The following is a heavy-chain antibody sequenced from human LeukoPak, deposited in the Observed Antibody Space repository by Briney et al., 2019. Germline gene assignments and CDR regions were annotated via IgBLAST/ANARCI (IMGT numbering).Heavy chain of an antibody. D-gene: IGHD6-19*01. J-gene: IGHJ6*02. CDR3: AKDMVAVAGTLNYYYYGMAV. Sequence: GGSLRLSCAASGFTFTRHWMHWVRQTPGRGLVGVSRINNDGSSLTYADSVKGRFTISRDSSKNTVYLQMNSLRAEDTAVYYCAKDMVAVAGTLNYYYYGMAVWGQGTTVTVSS. V-gene: IGHV3-74*03. CDR1: GFTFTRHW. CDR2: INNDGSSL.